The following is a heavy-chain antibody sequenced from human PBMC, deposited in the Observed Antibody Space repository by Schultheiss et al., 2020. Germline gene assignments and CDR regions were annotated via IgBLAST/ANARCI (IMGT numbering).Heavy chain of an antibody. Sequence: ASVKVSCKASGYTFTGYYMHWVRQAPGQGLEWMGWISAYNGNTNYAQKLQGRVTMTTDTSTSTAYMELRSLRSDDTAVYYCARQVFGVVKKTYYYYGMDVWGQGTTVTVSS. D-gene: IGHD3-3*01. CDR2: ISAYNGNT. CDR1: GYTFTGYY. J-gene: IGHJ6*02. V-gene: IGHV1-18*04. CDR3: ARQVFGVVKKTYYYYGMDV.